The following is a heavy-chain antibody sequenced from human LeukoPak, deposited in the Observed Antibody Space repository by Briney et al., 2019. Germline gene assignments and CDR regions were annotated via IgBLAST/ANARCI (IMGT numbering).Heavy chain of an antibody. CDR1: GFTFSSYA. CDR2: ISYEGSTT. V-gene: IGHV3-30-3*01. Sequence: GGSLRLSCVASGFTFSSYAMHWVRQAPGKGLEWVAVISYEGSTTYYADSVKGRFTVSRDNSNHTLYLQMNSLRAEDTAVFYCARDRATMLRSYGMDVWGQGTSVTVSS. D-gene: IGHD3-10*01. J-gene: IGHJ6*02. CDR3: ARDRATMLRSYGMDV.